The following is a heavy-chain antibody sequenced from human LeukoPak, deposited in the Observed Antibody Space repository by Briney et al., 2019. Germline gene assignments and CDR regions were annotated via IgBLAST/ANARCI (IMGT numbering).Heavy chain of an antibody. Sequence: PSETLSLTCNVSGGSISGYHWSWIRQPPGKGPEWLGYIYYSGSSNYNPSLKSRVTMSADTSKNQFSLQLSSVTAADTAMYYCALNAYCSSNSCWGNYYYYYMDFWGKGTTVTVSS. J-gene: IGHJ6*03. CDR1: GGSISGYH. CDR3: ALNAYCSSNSCWGNYYYYYMDF. D-gene: IGHD2-2*01. V-gene: IGHV4-59*01. CDR2: IYYSGSS.